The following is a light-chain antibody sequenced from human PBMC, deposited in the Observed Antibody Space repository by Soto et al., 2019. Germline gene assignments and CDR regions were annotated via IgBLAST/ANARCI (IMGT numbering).Light chain of an antibody. CDR1: HNINNL. Sequence: DIQMTQSPSTLSASVGDRVTIDCRASHNINNLLAWYQQKPGEAPKLLIFRASNLYSGVPPRFSGSGSGTPFTLTINGLQPDDFATYYCQQYNNYEWTFGQATKVEVK. V-gene: IGKV1-5*03. CDR3: QQYNNYEWT. J-gene: IGKJ1*01. CDR2: RAS.